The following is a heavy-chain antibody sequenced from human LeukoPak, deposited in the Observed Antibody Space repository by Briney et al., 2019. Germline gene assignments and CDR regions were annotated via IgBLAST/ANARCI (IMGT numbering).Heavy chain of an antibody. CDR1: GYSISNGYY. J-gene: IGHJ4*02. CDR2: IYHSGRT. CDR3: ARDETYSDVWSGSAGGGKGNYLDY. V-gene: IGHV4-38-2*02. Sequence: SETLSLTCTVSGYSISNGYYWGWMRQPPGKWLEWIGSIYHSGRTHYNPSLKSRVIISVDTSKNYLSLKMSSVTAADTAMDYCARDETYSDVWSGSAGGGKGNYLDYWGQGILVTVSS. D-gene: IGHD3-3*01.